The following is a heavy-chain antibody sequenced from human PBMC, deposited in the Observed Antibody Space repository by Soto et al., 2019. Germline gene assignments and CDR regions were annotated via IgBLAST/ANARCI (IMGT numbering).Heavy chain of an antibody. CDR2: LNTENGVT. Sequence: GASVKVSCKASGYSFTADYVHWVRKVGGKRREDVGYLNTENGVTYHAPKFLGRVTFTRYPSTNTAYIEVSGLHSYDTAVYFCARDFCPLGSGSPCPIYGLDFWGQGTTVTVSS. CDR3: ARDFCPLGSGSPCPIYGLDF. V-gene: IGHV1-2*02. J-gene: IGHJ6*02. CDR1: GYSFTADY. D-gene: IGHD3-10*01.